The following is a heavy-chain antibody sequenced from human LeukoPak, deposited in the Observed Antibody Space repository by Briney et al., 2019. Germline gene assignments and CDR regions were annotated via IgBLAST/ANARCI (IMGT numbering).Heavy chain of an antibody. J-gene: IGHJ5*02. CDR2: IYNSESI. V-gene: IGHV4-4*07. D-gene: IGHD6-13*01. CDR1: GGSINDYY. CDR3: ARDRSSSYTRDWFDP. Sequence: SETLSLTCTVSGGSINDYYWSWIRQPAGKGLEWIGRIYNSESINYNPSLKSRVTMSIDTSKNQFSLKLNSVTAADTAVYYCARDRSSSYTRDWFDPWGQGALVTVSS.